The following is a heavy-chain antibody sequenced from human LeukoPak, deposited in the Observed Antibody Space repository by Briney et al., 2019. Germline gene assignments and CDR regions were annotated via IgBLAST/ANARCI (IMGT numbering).Heavy chain of an antibody. D-gene: IGHD3-22*01. CDR1: GYTFTGYY. CDR3: ARGTWAYYYDSSGCFFDY. J-gene: IGHJ4*02. CDR2: INPNSGGT. V-gene: IGHV1-2*02. Sequence: ASVKVSCKASGYTFTGYYMHWVRQAPGQGLEWMGWINPNSGGTDYAQKFQGRVTMTRDTSISTAYMELSRLRSDDTAVYYCARGTWAYYYDSSGCFFDYWGQGTLVTVSS.